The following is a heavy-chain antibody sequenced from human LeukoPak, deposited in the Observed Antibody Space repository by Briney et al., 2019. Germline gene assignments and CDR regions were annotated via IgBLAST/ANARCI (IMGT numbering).Heavy chain of an antibody. Sequence: PGGSLRLSCAASGFTFSTYSMNWVRQAPGKGLEWVSSISSSSSYTYYADSVKGRFTISRDNAKNSLFLQMNSLRAEDTAVYYCARDQALGTFDIWGQGTMVTVSS. CDR2: ISSSSSYT. V-gene: IGHV3-21*01. CDR3: ARDQALGTFDI. CDR1: GFTFSTYS. J-gene: IGHJ3*02.